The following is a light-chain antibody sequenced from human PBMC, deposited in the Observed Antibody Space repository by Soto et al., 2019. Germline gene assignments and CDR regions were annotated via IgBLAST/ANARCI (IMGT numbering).Light chain of an antibody. Sequence: QSVLTQPPSVSGAPGQRVTISCTGSSSNIGAGFDVHWYQHLSGAAPKLLIYGNTNRPAGVPDRFSGSKSGTSASLAITGLQAEDEADYYCQYYDNSLSGYVVFGGGTQLTVL. CDR1: SSNIGAGFD. CDR2: GNT. CDR3: QYYDNSLSGYVV. J-gene: IGLJ2*01. V-gene: IGLV1-40*01.